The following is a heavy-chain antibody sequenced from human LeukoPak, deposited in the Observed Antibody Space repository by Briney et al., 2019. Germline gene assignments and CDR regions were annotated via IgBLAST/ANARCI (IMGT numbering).Heavy chain of an antibody. D-gene: IGHD6-13*01. J-gene: IGHJ4*02. V-gene: IGHV3-7*01. CDR3: AREWQGGIAAAGTRIEGDY. CDR2: IKQDGSEK. CDR1: GFSVSGYW. Sequence: GGSLRLSCAVSGFSVSGYWMTWVRQAPGKGLEWVANIKQDGSEKNYVDSVKGRFTISRGNAENSLFLQMNSLRVEDTAVYYCAREWQGGIAAAGTRIEGDYWGQGTLVAVSS.